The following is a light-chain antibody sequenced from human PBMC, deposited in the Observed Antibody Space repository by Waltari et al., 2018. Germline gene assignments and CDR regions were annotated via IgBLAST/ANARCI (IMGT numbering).Light chain of an antibody. Sequence: DIQMTQSPSTLSASVGDRVTITCRTSQGIRSWLAWYQQTPGKATKLLIYQASTLESGVPSRFSGSGSGTEVTLTISSLQPDDSATYYCQQYDHYPWTFGQGTKVELK. CDR1: QGIRSW. J-gene: IGKJ1*01. CDR3: QQYDHYPWT. CDR2: QAS. V-gene: IGKV1-5*03.